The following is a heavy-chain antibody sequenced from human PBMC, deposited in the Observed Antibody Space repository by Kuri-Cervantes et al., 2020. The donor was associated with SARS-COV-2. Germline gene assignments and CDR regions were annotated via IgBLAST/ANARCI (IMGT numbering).Heavy chain of an antibody. CDR2: ISYDGSNK. CDR1: GFTFSSYD. J-gene: IGHJ2*01. CDR3: AGDRGNWYFDL. Sequence: GGSLRLSCAASGFTFSSYDMHWVRQAPGKGLEWVAVISYDGSNKYYADSVKGRFTISRDNSKNTLYLQMNSLRAEDTAVYYCAGDRGNWYFDLWGRGTLVTVSS. V-gene: IGHV3-30-3*01. D-gene: IGHD3-10*01.